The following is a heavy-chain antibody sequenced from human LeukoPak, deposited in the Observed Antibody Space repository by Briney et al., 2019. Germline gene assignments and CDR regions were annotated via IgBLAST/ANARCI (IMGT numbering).Heavy chain of an antibody. CDR2: INPNSGGT. CDR3: ARDRSAYDYDKRWFYYYMDV. V-gene: IGHV1-2*02. CDR1: GYTFTGYY. Sequence: ASAKVSCKASGYTFTGYYMHWVRQAPGQGLEWMGWINPNSGGTNYAQKFQGRVTMTRDTSISTAYMELSRLRSDDTAVYYCARDRSAYDYDKRWFYYYMDVWGKGTTVTISS. J-gene: IGHJ6*03. D-gene: IGHD5-12*01.